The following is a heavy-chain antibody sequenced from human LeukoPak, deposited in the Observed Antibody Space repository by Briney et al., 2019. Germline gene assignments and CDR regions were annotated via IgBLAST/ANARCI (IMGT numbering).Heavy chain of an antibody. CDR1: GFTFSSYS. CDR3: ARGWQYSSSWDSFDY. D-gene: IGHD6-13*01. CDR2: ISSSSSYI. J-gene: IGHJ4*02. V-gene: IGHV3-21*01. Sequence: PGGSLRLSCAASGFTFSSYSMNWVRQAPGKGLEWVSSISSSSSYIYYADSVKGRFTISRDNAKNSLYLQMNSLRAEDTAVYYCARGWQYSSSWDSFDYWGQGTLVTVSS.